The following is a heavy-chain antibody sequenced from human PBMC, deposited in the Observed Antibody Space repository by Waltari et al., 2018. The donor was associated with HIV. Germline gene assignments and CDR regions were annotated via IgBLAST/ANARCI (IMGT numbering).Heavy chain of an antibody. CDR3: AHSLYDSSGYYYVAFDI. J-gene: IGHJ3*02. CDR2: IYWDDDK. D-gene: IGHD3-22*01. V-gene: IGHV2-5*02. Sequence: QITLKESGPTLVKPTQTLTLTCTFSGFSLSTSGVGVGWIRQPPGKALEWLALIYWDDDKRYSPSLKSRLTITKDTSKNQVVLTMTNMDPVDTATYYCAHSLYDSSGYYYVAFDIWGQGTMVTVSS. CDR1: GFSLSTSGVG.